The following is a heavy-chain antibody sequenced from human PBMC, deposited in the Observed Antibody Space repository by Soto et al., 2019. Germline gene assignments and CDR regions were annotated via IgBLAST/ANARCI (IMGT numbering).Heavy chain of an antibody. D-gene: IGHD6-25*01. V-gene: IGHV4-31*03. CDR1: GGSVNTGSYY. CDR3: ATTLYRSGPFAS. J-gene: IGHJ4*02. CDR2: VYFTGNT. Sequence: PSETLSLTCTVSGGSVNTGSYYWSWIRHHPGKGLEWIGYVYFTGNTYYNPSLKGRLTISIDKSKNQLSLKLNSVTAADTAVYHCATTLYRSGPFASWGPGTQVT.